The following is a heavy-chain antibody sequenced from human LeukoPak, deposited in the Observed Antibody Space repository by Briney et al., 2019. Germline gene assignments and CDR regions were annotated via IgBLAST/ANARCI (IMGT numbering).Heavy chain of an antibody. J-gene: IGHJ4*02. D-gene: IGHD2-2*01. CDR2: IYHSGTT. V-gene: IGHV4/OR15-8*02. CDR1: GGSMTSSTNW. CDR3: AKGFCSSASCHFFDQ. Sequence: SETLSLTCAVPGGSMTSSTNWWSWVRQPPGMGLEWVGEIYHSGTTNYSPSLKGRVTISMDESKNHFTLNLASVTAADTAVYYCAKGFCSSASCHFFDQWGQGILVTVSS.